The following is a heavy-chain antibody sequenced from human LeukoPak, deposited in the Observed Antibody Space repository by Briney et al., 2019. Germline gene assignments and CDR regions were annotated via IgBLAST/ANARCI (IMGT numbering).Heavy chain of an antibody. J-gene: IGHJ4*02. CDR1: GFTFTGYF. CDR3: TRDGFSGAAFDY. V-gene: IGHV1-2*02. D-gene: IGHD7-27*01. CDR2: IHPNNGGT. Sequence: ASVKVSCKASGFTFTGYFIHWVRQALGQGLEWMGWIHPNNGGTKYAQKFQGRVTMTRDTSINTDYMELSRLRSDDTALYYCTRDGFSGAAFDYWGQGTLVTVSS.